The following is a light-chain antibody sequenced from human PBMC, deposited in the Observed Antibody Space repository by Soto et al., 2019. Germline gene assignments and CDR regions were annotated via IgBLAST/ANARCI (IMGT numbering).Light chain of an antibody. CDR1: SSDVGFYNY. CDR2: DVT. CDR3: CSYADDYSEV. V-gene: IGLV2-11*01. Sequence: QSALTQPRSVSGSPGQSVTISCTGTSSDVGFYNYVSWYLQHPGKAPKLMIYDVTKRPSGVPDRFSGSKSGNTASLTISGLQAEDEADYYCCSYADDYSEVFGGGTQLTVL. J-gene: IGLJ3*02.